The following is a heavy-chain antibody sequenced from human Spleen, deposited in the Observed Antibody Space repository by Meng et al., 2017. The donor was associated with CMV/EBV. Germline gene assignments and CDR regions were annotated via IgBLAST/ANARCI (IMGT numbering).Heavy chain of an antibody. V-gene: IGHV3-23*01. Sequence: GGSLRLSCAASGFTFSSYSMNWVRQAPGKGLEWVSLISDSGDSPYYADSVKGRFIISRDNSKNMVYLQMKSLRADDTAIYYCAKTLNGYGGEDSWGQGTLVTVSS. J-gene: IGHJ4*02. CDR2: ISDSGDSP. D-gene: IGHD5-18*01. CDR3: AKTLNGYGGEDS. CDR1: GFTFSSYS.